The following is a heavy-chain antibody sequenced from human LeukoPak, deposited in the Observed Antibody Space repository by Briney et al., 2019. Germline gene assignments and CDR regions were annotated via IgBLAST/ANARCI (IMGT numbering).Heavy chain of an antibody. CDR2: VNRDGSET. CDR3: ARNNGMDV. Sequence: GGSLRLSCAASGFTFSGYGMHWVRQVPGRGPEWVANVNRDGSETYYLDSVKGRFTISKDNAKNSLYLQMNSLRAEDTALYHCARNNGMDVWGQGTTVIVPS. J-gene: IGHJ6*02. CDR1: GFTFSGYG. V-gene: IGHV3-7*03.